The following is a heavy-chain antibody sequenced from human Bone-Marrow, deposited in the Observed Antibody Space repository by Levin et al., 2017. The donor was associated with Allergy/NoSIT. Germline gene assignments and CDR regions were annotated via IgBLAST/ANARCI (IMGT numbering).Heavy chain of an antibody. Sequence: SETLSLTCTISGASITTSHWWSWVRQSPGKGLEWIGEVHHTGNTKYNPSLGGRVTLAMDKSRNMLSLQLTSVTAADTSMYFCAREYVVGGSGNWFDVWGHGSLVSISA. J-gene: IGHJ5*01. CDR1: GASITTSHW. CDR3: AREYVVGGSGNWFDV. V-gene: IGHV4-4*02. CDR2: VHHTGNT. D-gene: IGHD2-15*01.